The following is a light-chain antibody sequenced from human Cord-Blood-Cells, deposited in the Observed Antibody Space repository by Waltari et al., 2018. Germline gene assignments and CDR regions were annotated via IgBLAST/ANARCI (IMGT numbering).Light chain of an antibody. CDR2: EVS. CDR3: CSYAGSSTYV. J-gene: IGLJ1*01. V-gene: IGLV2-23*02. Sequence: QSALTQPASVSGSPGPSTTISCTGTSSDVGSYNIVSWYQQHPGKAPKLMIYEVSKRPSGVSNRFSGSKSGNTASLTISGLQAEDEADYYCCSYAGSSTYVFGTGTKVTVL. CDR1: SSDVGSYNI.